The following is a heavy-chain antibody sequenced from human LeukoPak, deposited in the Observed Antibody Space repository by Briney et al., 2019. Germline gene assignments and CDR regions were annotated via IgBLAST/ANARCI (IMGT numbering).Heavy chain of an antibody. CDR3: ARDKYQLLSRYYYMDV. V-gene: IGHV4-61*02. D-gene: IGHD2-2*01. J-gene: IGHJ6*03. CDR2: IYTSGST. CDR1: GGSISSGSYY. Sequence: SETLSLTCTVSGGSISSGSYYWSWIRQPSGKGLEWIGRIYTSGSTNYNPSLKSRVTISVDTSKNQFSLKLSSVTAADTAVYYCARDKYQLLSRYYYMDVWGKGTTVTVSS.